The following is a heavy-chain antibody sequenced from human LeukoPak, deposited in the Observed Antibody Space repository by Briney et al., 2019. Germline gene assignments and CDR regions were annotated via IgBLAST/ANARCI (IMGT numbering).Heavy chain of an antibody. D-gene: IGHD2-2*01. CDR1: GFTFSSYG. V-gene: IGHV3-30*02. J-gene: IGHJ4*02. Sequence: GGSLRLSCAASGFTFSSYGMHWVRQAPGKGLEWVAFIRYDGSNKYYADSVRGRFTIPRDNSKNTLYLQMNSLRAEDTAVYYCAKDPGIVVVPAAISYWGQGTLVTVSS. CDR2: IRYDGSNK. CDR3: AKDPGIVVVPAAISY.